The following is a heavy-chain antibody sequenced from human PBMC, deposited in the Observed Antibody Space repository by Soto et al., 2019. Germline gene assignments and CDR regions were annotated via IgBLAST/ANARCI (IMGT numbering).Heavy chain of an antibody. V-gene: IGHV3-23*01. CDR3: AKSPYILTGYPR. Sequence: GGSLRLSCAASGFTVSSYAMSWVRQAPGKGLEWVSAISGSGGSTYYADSVKGRFTISRDNSKNTLYLQMNSLRAEDTAVYYCAKSPYILTGYPRWGQGTLVTVSS. CDR1: GFTVSSYA. CDR2: ISGSGGST. D-gene: IGHD3-9*01. J-gene: IGHJ4*02.